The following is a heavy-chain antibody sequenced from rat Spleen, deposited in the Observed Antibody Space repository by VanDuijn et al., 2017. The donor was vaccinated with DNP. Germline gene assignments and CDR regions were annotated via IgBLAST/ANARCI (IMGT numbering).Heavy chain of an antibody. J-gene: IGHJ2*01. CDR3: TTLNFYASLAEYFDF. Sequence: EVQLVESGGGLVQPGNSLKLSCAASGFTFSDYYMAWVRQAPKKGLEWVATIVHDGSRTYYRDSVKGRFTISRDNAKNTLHLQMDSLRSEDTATYYCTTLNFYASLAEYFDFWGQGVMVTVSS. V-gene: IGHV5S10*01. D-gene: IGHD1-12*01. CDR2: IVHDGSRT. CDR1: GFTFSDYY.